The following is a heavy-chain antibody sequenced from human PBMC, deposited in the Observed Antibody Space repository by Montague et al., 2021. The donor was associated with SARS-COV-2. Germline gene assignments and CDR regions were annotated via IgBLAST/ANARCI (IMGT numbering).Heavy chain of an antibody. D-gene: IGHD3-10*01. V-gene: IGHV4-34*01. J-gene: IGHJ4*02. Sequence: SETLSLTCAVYRGSFHIFSWGWIRQSPGKGLEWIGEIDHSGNTNSNPSLKSRVTISVDTSKNQFSLNLTSVTAADTAMYYCARGSRVLGITPGFRNWGQGTQVAVSS. CDR2: IDHSGNT. CDR1: RGSFHIFS. CDR3: ARGSRVLGITPGFRN.